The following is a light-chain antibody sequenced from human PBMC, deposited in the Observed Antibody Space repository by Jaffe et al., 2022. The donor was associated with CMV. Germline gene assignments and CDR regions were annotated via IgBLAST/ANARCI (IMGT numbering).Light chain of an antibody. CDR1: QSLLHSNGYTY. Sequence: DIVMTQSPLSLPVTPGEPASISCRSSQSLLHSNGYTYLDWFLQRPGQSPQLLIYLGSNRASGVPDRFSGSGSGTDFTLKISRVEAEDVGVYYCMQHLQFPRMFGQGTKVEIK. CDR3: MQHLQFPRM. V-gene: IGKV2-28*01. J-gene: IGKJ1*01. CDR2: LGS.